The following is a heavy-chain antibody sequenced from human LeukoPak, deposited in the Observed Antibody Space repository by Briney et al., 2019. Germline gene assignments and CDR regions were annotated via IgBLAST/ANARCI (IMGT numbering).Heavy chain of an antibody. V-gene: IGHV4-4*07. D-gene: IGHD2-15*01. CDR3: AGYCSGGSCYLDYGDYGTGVDY. Sequence: SETLSLTCSVSGGSIRSSHWNWIRQPAGKGLEWVGRVSSAGSTNYNPSLKSRLTVSVDTSKNQFSLKLSSVTAADTAVYYCAGYCSGGSCYLDYGDYGTGVDYWGQGTLVTVSS. CDR2: VSSAGST. CDR1: GGSIRSSH. J-gene: IGHJ4*02.